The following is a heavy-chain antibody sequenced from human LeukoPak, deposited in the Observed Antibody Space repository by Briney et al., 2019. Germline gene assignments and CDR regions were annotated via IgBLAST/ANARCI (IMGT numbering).Heavy chain of an antibody. V-gene: IGHV1-8*01. CDR1: GYTFTSYD. CDR3: AIDPPNVLRYFDCRSHLICGMDV. Sequence: GASVKVSCKASGYTFTSYDINWVRQPTGQGLEWMGWMNPNSGNTGYAQKFQGRVTMTRNTSISTAYMELSSLRSEDTAVYYCAIDPPNVLRYFDCRSHLICGMDVWGQGTTVTVSS. D-gene: IGHD3-9*01. CDR2: MNPNSGNT. J-gene: IGHJ6*02.